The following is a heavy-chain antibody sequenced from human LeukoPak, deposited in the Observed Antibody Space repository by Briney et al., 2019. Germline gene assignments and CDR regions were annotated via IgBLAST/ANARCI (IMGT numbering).Heavy chain of an antibody. V-gene: IGHV1-18*01. D-gene: IGHD5-18*01. J-gene: IGHJ6*03. Sequence: ASGKVSCKASGYTFTSYGISWVRQAPGKGLEWMGCSSAYNGNTNYAQKLQGRVTMTTDTSTSTAYMEPRSLRSDDTAVYYCARGPGIQLWRFDYYYMDVWGKGTTVTVSS. CDR3: ARGPGIQLWRFDYYYMDV. CDR1: GYTFTSYG. CDR2: SSAYNGNT.